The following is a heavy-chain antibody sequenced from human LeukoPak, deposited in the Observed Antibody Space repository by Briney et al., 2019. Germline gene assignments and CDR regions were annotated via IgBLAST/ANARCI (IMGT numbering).Heavy chain of an antibody. CDR3: ARGEIVAAAGTGWFDP. V-gene: IGHV4-39*02. J-gene: IGHJ5*02. Sequence: PSETLSLTCTVSGGSVSSSSSYWAWIRQPPGKGLEWIGSIYYSGSTYYNSSLKSRVTISVDTSKNHLSLRLISLTAAHTAVYYCARGEIVAAAGTGWFDPWGQGTLVTVSS. D-gene: IGHD6-13*01. CDR1: GGSVSSSSSY. CDR2: IYYSGST.